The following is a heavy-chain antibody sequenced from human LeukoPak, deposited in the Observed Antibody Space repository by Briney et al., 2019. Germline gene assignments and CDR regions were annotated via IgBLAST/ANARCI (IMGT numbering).Heavy chain of an antibody. D-gene: IGHD6-6*01. CDR3: ARRYTSSHNWFDP. Sequence: GESLQISCKGFGYSFTSYWIGWVRQLPGKGLEWMGIISPDDSDTRYSPSFQGQVTISADKSISTAYLQWNNLKASDTAMYYCARRYTSSHNWFDPWGQGTQVTVSS. CDR2: ISPDDSDT. J-gene: IGHJ5*02. V-gene: IGHV5-51*01. CDR1: GYSFTSYW.